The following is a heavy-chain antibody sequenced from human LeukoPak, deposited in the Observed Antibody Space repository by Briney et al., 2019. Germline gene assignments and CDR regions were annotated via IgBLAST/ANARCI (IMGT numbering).Heavy chain of an antibody. CDR1: GFTFSDYY. J-gene: IGHJ6*02. Sequence: GGSLRLSCAASGFTFSDYYMSWIRQAPGKGLEWVSYISSSGSTIYYADSVKGRFTISRDNAKNSLYLQMNSLRAEDTVVYYCARVLSPIFLYGMDVWGQGTTVTVSS. CDR3: ARVLSPIFLYGMDV. CDR2: ISSSGSTI. V-gene: IGHV3-11*01. D-gene: IGHD3-9*01.